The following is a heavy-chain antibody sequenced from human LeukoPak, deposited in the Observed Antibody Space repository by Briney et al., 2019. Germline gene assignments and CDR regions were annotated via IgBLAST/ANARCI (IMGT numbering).Heavy chain of an antibody. CDR2: IHTSGST. J-gene: IGHJ4*02. V-gene: IGHV4-4*07. D-gene: IGHD3-3*01. CDR1: GVSTSNDF. CDR3: ARDPEGHGYYSAY. Sequence: PSETLSLTCTVSGVSTSNDFCTCVRQSAGKGLEWIVRIHTSGSTNYNPSLKSRVSMSVDTSKNQFSLKLSSLTAADTAVYYCARDPEGHGYYSAYWGQGALVTVSS.